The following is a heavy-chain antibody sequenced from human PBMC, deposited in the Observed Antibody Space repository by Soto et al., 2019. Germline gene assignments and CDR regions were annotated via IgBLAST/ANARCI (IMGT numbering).Heavy chain of an antibody. V-gene: IGHV4-31*03. CDR3: ARARYDFWSGYGMDV. CDR2: IYYDGST. CDR1: GGSISSGAYY. J-gene: IGHJ6*02. D-gene: IGHD3-3*01. Sequence: SETLSLTCTVSGGSISSGAYYWSWIRKHPGKGLEWIGYIYYDGSTYYNPSLKSRATISVDTSKNQFSLRLTSVTAADTAVYYCARARYDFWSGYGMDVSGQGPTVTLSS.